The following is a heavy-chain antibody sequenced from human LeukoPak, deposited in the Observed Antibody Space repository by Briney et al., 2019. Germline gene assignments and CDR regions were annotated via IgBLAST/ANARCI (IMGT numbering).Heavy chain of an antibody. Sequence: SETLSLTCAVSGGSISGYYRSWIRQPPGKGLEWIGDIYYSGSINYNPSLKSRVTISLDTSKNQFSLKLSSVTAADTAVYYCAKDPLSVVHALGYFQHWGQGTLVTVSS. CDR1: GGSISGYY. J-gene: IGHJ1*01. CDR3: AKDPLSVVHALGYFQH. D-gene: IGHD3-22*01. CDR2: IYYSGSI. V-gene: IGHV4-59*12.